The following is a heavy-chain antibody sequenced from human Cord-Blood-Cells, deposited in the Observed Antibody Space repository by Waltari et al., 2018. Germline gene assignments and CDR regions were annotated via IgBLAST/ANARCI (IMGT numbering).Heavy chain of an antibody. V-gene: IGHV1-69*09. J-gene: IGHJ5*02. CDR2: IIPILGIA. CDR1: GGTFSSSA. Sequence: QVQLVQSGAEVKKPGSSVKVSCKASGGTFSSSAISWVRQAPGQGLEWMGRIIPILGIANYAQKFQGRVTITADKSTSTAYMELSSLRSEDTAVYYCARQSSGDCSSTSCYAWFDPWGQGTLVTVSS. CDR3: ARQSSGDCSSTSCYAWFDP. D-gene: IGHD2-2*03.